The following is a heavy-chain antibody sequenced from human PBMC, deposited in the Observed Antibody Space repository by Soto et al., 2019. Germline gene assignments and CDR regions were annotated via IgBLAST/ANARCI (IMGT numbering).Heavy chain of an antibody. CDR2: IDPSDSYA. Sequence: GESLKISCNGSGYTFTSYWISWGRQMPGKGLEWMGRIDPSDSYANYSPSFQGHVTISADKSISTAYLQWSSLKASDTAMYYCARQGQYSSGWYDYWGQGTLVTVSS. J-gene: IGHJ4*02. D-gene: IGHD6-19*01. CDR1: GYTFTSYW. CDR3: ARQGQYSSGWYDY. V-gene: IGHV5-10-1*01.